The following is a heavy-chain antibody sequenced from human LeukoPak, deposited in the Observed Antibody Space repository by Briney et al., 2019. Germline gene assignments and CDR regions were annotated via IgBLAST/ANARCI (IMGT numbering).Heavy chain of an antibody. D-gene: IGHD6-19*01. CDR1: GGTSSSYA. Sequence: ASVKVSCKASGGTSSSYAISWVRQAPGQGLEWMGGIIPIFGTANYAQKFQGRVTITADESTSTAYMELSSLRSEDTAVYYCGKDLLSGSSAWYLTPFDYWGQGTLVTVSS. J-gene: IGHJ4*02. CDR3: GKDLLSGSSAWYLTPFDY. V-gene: IGHV1-69*13. CDR2: IIPIFGTA.